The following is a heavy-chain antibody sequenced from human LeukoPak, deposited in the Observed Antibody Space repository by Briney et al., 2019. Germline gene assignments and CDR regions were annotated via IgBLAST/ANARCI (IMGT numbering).Heavy chain of an antibody. CDR1: GFTVSSNY. CDR2: ISYDGSNK. J-gene: IGHJ3*02. D-gene: IGHD5-12*01. Sequence: GGSLRLSCAASGFTVSSNYMSWVRQAPGKGLEWVAVISYDGSNKYYADSVKGRFTISRDNSKNTLYLQMSSLRAEDTAVYYCAKGKGVATAGAFDIWGQGTMVTVSS. CDR3: AKGKGVATAGAFDI. V-gene: IGHV3-30*18.